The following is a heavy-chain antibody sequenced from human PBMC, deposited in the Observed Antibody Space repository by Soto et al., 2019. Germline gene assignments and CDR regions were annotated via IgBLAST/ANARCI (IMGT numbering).Heavy chain of an antibody. CDR2: IIPIFGTA. V-gene: IGHV1-69*01. CDR1: GGTFSSYA. Sequence: QVQLVQSGAEVKKPGSSVKVSCKASGGTFSSYAISWVRQAPGQGLEWMGGIIPIFGTANYAQKFQGRVTITADESTSTAYMELSSLRSEDTAVYYCARVQATYSSSWYGLYFDYWGQGTLVTVSS. D-gene: IGHD6-13*01. J-gene: IGHJ4*02. CDR3: ARVQATYSSSWYGLYFDY.